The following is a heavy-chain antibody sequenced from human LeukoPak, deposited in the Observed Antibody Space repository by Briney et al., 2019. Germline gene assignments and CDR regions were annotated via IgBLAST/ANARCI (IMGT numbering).Heavy chain of an antibody. V-gene: IGHV3-48*03. D-gene: IGHD1-7*01. Sequence: PGGSLRLSCAASGFTFSSYEMNWARQAPGKGLEWVSYISSSGSTIYYADSVKGRFTISRDNAKNSLYLQMNSLRAKDTAVYYCARAPISWNSVGAFDIWGQGTMVTVSS. CDR1: GFTFSSYE. J-gene: IGHJ3*02. CDR3: ARAPISWNSVGAFDI. CDR2: ISSSGSTI.